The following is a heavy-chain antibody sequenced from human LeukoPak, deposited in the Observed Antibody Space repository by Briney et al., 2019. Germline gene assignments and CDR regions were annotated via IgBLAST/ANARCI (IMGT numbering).Heavy chain of an antibody. V-gene: IGHV4-59*01. CDR3: ARGGYYGSGNDFRFDP. D-gene: IGHD3-10*01. CDR2: IYYSGST. J-gene: IGHJ5*02. Sequence: SETLSLTCTVSGGSISSYYWSWIRQPPGKGLEWIGYIYYSGSTNYKPSLKSRVTISVDTSKNQFSLKLSSVTAADTAVYYCARGGYYGSGNDFRFDPWGQGTLVTVSS. CDR1: GGSISSYY.